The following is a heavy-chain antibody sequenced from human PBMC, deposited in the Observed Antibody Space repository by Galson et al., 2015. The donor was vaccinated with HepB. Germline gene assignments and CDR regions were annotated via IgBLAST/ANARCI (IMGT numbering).Heavy chain of an antibody. CDR2: IRNSGTTI. CDR1: GFLLNSYS. CDR3: ARDHSYIAFGGPTPPPGAFDI. D-gene: IGHD3-16*01. Sequence: SLRLSCAASGFLLNSYSMNWVRQAPGKGREWISYIRNSGTTIYYADSVKGRFTISSDTARESLYLQMNSLRDEDTAVYYRARDHSYIAFGGPTPPPGAFDIWGQGTVVTVSS. V-gene: IGHV3-48*02. J-gene: IGHJ3*02.